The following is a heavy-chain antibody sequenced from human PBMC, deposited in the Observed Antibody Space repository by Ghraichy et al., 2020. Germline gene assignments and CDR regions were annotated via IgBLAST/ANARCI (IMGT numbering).Heavy chain of an antibody. D-gene: IGHD5-24*01. CDR1: GGSFSGYY. J-gene: IGHJ6*02. V-gene: IGHV4-34*01. CDR2: ISRSEGT. CDR3: ARDLPPRRQLYYYYGMDV. Sequence: SETLSLTCIIYGGSFSGYYWIWIRQPPGKGLEWIGEISRSEGTDYNPSLRSRATISMDASRNQFSLKLSSVTAADTAVYYCARDLPPRRQLYYYYGMDVWGQGTTVTVSS.